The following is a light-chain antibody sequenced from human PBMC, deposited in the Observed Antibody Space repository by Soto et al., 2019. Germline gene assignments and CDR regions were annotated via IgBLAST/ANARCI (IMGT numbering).Light chain of an antibody. Sequence: DIQMTQSPSTLSASVGDRVTITCRASQSISSWLAWYQQKPGKAPKLLIYKASSLEGGIPSRFSGSGSETEFTLTISSLQPEDFATDDCQQYNSYQYTFGQGTKLEIK. CDR2: KAS. CDR3: QQYNSYQYT. V-gene: IGKV1-5*03. CDR1: QSISSW. J-gene: IGKJ2*01.